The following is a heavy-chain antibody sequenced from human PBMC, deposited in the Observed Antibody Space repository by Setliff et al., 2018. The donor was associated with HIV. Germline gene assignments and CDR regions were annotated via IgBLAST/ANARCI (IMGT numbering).Heavy chain of an antibody. CDR2: VSHTGST. CDR3: ARYSSSSGGYFQH. V-gene: IGHV4-39*07. D-gene: IGHD6-6*01. J-gene: IGHJ1*01. CDR1: GASISSHNYY. Sequence: SETLSLTCTVSGASISSHNYYWGWIRQSPGKGLEWIGDVSHTGSTNYNPSLKSRITISADTPKNQFSLKLSSVTAADTAVYYCARYSSSSGGYFQHWGQGTLVTVSS.